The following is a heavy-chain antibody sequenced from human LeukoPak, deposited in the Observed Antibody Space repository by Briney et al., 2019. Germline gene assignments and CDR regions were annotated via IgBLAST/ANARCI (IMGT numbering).Heavy chain of an antibody. Sequence: PGGSLRLSCAASGFTVSNNYMTWVRQAPGNGLEWVSVIYNDASTYYANPVKGRFTISRDGSKNTLYLQMGSLRAADMAVYYCTRGPGYDYVWGSYRADYWGQGTLVTVSS. CDR1: GFTVSNNY. CDR2: IYNDAST. D-gene: IGHD3-16*02. CDR3: TRGPGYDYVWGSYRADY. J-gene: IGHJ4*02. V-gene: IGHV3-53*05.